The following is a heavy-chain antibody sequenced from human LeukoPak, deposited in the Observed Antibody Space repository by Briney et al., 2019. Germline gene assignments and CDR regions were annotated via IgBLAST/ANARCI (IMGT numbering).Heavy chain of an antibody. Sequence: GGSLRLSCAASGFTFSTYTMYWVRHPPGKGLEWVSIIGSSGGGIHYADSVKGRFTISRDNSKNALYLQMNSLRAEDTAVYYCARDYGSGSYPEDYFDYWGQGTLVTVSS. CDR3: ARDYGSGSYPEDYFDY. CDR1: GFTFSTYT. V-gene: IGHV3-23*01. CDR2: IGSSGGGI. J-gene: IGHJ4*02. D-gene: IGHD3-10*01.